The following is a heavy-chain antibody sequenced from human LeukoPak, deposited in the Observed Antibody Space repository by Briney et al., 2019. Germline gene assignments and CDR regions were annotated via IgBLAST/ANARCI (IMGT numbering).Heavy chain of an antibody. D-gene: IGHD3-10*01. CDR2: INPNSGGT. Sequence: GASVKVSCKASGYTFTSYYMHWVRQAPGQGLEWMGWINPNSGGTNYAQKFQGRVTMTRDTSISTAYMELSRLRSDDTAVYYCARSTVLITMVRGVIVGPFDYWGQGTLVTVSS. CDR3: ARSTVLITMVRGVIVGPFDY. V-gene: IGHV1-2*02. CDR1: GYTFTSYY. J-gene: IGHJ4*02.